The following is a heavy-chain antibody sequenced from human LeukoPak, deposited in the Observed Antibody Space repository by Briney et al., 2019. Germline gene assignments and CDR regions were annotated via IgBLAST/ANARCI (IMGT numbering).Heavy chain of an antibody. Sequence: PSETLSLTCTVSGGSISNDCWSWIRQPPGKGLEWIGYIYYGGTTDYNPSLKSRVIISLDTSKNQISLKLSSVTAADTAVYYCATSGGWYRFEYWGQGTLVTVSS. V-gene: IGHV4-59*08. CDR1: GGSISNDC. CDR2: IYYGGTT. J-gene: IGHJ4*02. CDR3: ATSGGWYRFEY. D-gene: IGHD3-10*01.